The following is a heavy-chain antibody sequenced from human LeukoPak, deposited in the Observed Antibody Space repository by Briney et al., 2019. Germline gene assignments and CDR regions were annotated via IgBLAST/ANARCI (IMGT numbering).Heavy chain of an antibody. CDR1: GFTFSSYG. V-gene: IGHV3-33*01. CDR3: ARAKGYCSSTSCYTFDP. Sequence: GRSLRLSCAASGFTFSSYGMHWVRQAPGKGLEWVAVIWYDGSNKYYADSVKGRFTISRDNSKNTLYLQMNSLRAEDTAVYYCARAKGYCSSTSCYTFDPWGQGTLVTVSS. CDR2: IWYDGSNK. J-gene: IGHJ5*02. D-gene: IGHD2-2*02.